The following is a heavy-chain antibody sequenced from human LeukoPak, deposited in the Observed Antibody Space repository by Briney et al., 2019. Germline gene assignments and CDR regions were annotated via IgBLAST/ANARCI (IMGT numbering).Heavy chain of an antibody. Sequence: GGSLRLSCAASGFHFSTHGMNWVRQAPGKGLEWVSGISPPGDITYYADSVMGRLTISRDNSKNTLYLQMNSLRAEDTAVYYCARGHSGSYYASDYWGQGTLVTVSS. CDR2: ISPPGDIT. J-gene: IGHJ4*02. V-gene: IGHV3-23*01. CDR1: GFHFSTHG. CDR3: ARGHSGSYYASDY. D-gene: IGHD1-26*01.